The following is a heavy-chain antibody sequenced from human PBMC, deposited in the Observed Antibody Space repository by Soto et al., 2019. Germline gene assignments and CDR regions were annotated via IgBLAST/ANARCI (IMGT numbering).Heavy chain of an antibody. CDR2: ISGSGGST. D-gene: IGHD3-10*01. V-gene: IGHV3-23*01. Sequence: PGGSLRLSCAASGFTFSSYAMSWVRQAPGKGLEWVSSISGSGGSTYYADSVKGRFTISRDNSKNTLYLQMNSLRAEDTAVYYCAKGGRYYGSGSYYSNDYWGQGTLVTVSS. CDR1: GFTFSSYA. CDR3: AKGGRYYGSGSYYSNDY. J-gene: IGHJ4*02.